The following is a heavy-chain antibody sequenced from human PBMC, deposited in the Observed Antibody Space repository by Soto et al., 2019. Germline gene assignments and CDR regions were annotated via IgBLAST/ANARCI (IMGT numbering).Heavy chain of an antibody. CDR2: INPSGGST. CDR1: GYTFTSYY. J-gene: IGHJ6*02. V-gene: IGHV1-46*01. Sequence: ASVKVSCKASGYTFTSYYMHWVRQAPGQGLEWMGIINPSGGSTSYAQKFQGRVTMTRDTSTSTVYMELSSLRSEDTAVYYCARWRVGAAAPLGWDDYYYGMDVWGQGTTVTVSS. D-gene: IGHD6-13*01. CDR3: ARWRVGAAAPLGWDDYYYGMDV.